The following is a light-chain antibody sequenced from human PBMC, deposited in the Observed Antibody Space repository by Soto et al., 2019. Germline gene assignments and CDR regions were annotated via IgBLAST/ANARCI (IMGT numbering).Light chain of an antibody. CDR1: QSVSSSY. CDR2: GAS. Sequence: EIVLTQSPGTLSLSPGERATLSCRASQSVSSSYLAWYQQKPGQAPRLLIYGASSRATAIPDRFSGSGSGTDFTLTISRLEPEDFEVYYCQQYGSSPWTFGQGTKVEIK. CDR3: QQYGSSPWT. J-gene: IGKJ1*01. V-gene: IGKV3-20*01.